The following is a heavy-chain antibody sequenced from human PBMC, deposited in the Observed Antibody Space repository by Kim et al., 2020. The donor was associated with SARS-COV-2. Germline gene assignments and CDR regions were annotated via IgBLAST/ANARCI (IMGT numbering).Heavy chain of an antibody. CDR1: GYTFTNYY. V-gene: IGHV1-2*06. CDR3: ARDLRGTIFGGVVSDYGM. Sequence: ASVKVSCSASGYTFTNYYIHWVRQAPGQGLEWMGRINPNSGVTIYVQKFQGRVTMTRDTSISTAYMELSSLRSDDTALYYCARDLRGTIFGGVVSDYGM. J-gene: IGHJ6*01. CDR2: INPNSGVT. D-gene: IGHD3-3*01.